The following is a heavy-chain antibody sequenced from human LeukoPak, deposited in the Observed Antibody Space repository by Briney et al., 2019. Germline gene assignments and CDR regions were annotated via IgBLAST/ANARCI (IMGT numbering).Heavy chain of an antibody. Sequence: ASVKVSCKASGYTFTSYYMHWVRQAPGQGLEWMGIINPSGGSTSYAQKFQGRVTMTRDTSTSTVFMELSSLRSEDTAVYYCARDPGYCSSTSCYGMVGWFDPWGQGTLVTISS. CDR1: GYTFTSYY. CDR2: INPSGGST. CDR3: ARDPGYCSSTSCYGMVGWFDP. J-gene: IGHJ5*02. D-gene: IGHD2-2*01. V-gene: IGHV1-46*01.